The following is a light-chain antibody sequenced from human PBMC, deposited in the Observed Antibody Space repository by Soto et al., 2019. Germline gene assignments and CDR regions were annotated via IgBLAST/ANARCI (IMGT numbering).Light chain of an antibody. CDR2: GAS. J-gene: IGKJ5*01. V-gene: IGKV3-15*01. Sequence: DIVMTQSPATLSVYPGERATLSCRASQSVSSNLAWYQQKPGQAPRLLISGASTRATGIPARLSGSGSGTEFTLTISSLRSEDFAVYYCQQYDNWPITFGQGTRLEIK. CDR3: QQYDNWPIT. CDR1: QSVSSN.